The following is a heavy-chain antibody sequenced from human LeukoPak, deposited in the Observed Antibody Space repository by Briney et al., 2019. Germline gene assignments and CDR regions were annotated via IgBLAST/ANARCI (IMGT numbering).Heavy chain of an antibody. Sequence: SETLSLTCTVSGGSISSYYWSWIRQPPGKGLEWIGYIYYSGSTNYNPSLKSRVTISVDTSKNQFSLKLSSVTAADTAVYYCARNNDSSVFFDYWGQGTLVTVS. J-gene: IGHJ4*02. V-gene: IGHV4-59*08. D-gene: IGHD3-22*01. CDR2: IYYSGST. CDR3: ARNNDSSVFFDY. CDR1: GGSISSYY.